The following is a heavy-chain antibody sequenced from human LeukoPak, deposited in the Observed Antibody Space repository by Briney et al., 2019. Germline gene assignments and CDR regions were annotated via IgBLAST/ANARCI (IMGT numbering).Heavy chain of an antibody. J-gene: IGHJ4*02. Sequence: PSETLSLTCTVSSGSLTSYYWTWVRQPPGKGLEWIGYLYSSGTTNYNPSLKSRVAMSGDTSKNQFSLKLSSVTAADTAVYYCAKGVLYDSSGPNDYWGQGTLVTVSS. CDR1: SGSLTSYY. V-gene: IGHV4-59*12. CDR3: AKGVLYDSSGPNDY. D-gene: IGHD3-22*01. CDR2: LYSSGTT.